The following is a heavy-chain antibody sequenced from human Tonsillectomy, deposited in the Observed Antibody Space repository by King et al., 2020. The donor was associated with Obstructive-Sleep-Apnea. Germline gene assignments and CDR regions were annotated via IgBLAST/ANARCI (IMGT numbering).Heavy chain of an antibody. V-gene: IGHV3-7*03. CDR2: IKEDGSEK. Sequence: VQLVESGGGLVQPGGSLRLSCAASGFTFSSYWMSWVRQAPGKGLEWVANIKEDGSEKYYGDSVKGRFTISRDNAKNSLYLQMNSLRAEDTAVYYCARGTYYYDSSEDYWGQGTLVTVSS. CDR1: GFTFSSYW. CDR3: ARGTYYYDSSEDY. D-gene: IGHD3-22*01. J-gene: IGHJ4*02.